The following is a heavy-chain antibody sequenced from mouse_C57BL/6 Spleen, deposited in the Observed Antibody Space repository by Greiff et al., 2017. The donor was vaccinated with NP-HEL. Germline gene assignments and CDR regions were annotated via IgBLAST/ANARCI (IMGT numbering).Heavy chain of an antibody. Sequence: EVQLQQSGPELVKPGASVKISCKASGYTFTDYYMNWVKQSHGKSLEWIGDINPNNGGTSYNQKFKGKATLTVDKSSSTAYMELRSLTSEDSAVYYCARWVYYGYDDYWGQGTTLTVSS. D-gene: IGHD2-2*01. J-gene: IGHJ2*01. CDR1: GYTFTDYY. CDR2: INPNNGGT. V-gene: IGHV1-26*01. CDR3: ARWVYYGYDDY.